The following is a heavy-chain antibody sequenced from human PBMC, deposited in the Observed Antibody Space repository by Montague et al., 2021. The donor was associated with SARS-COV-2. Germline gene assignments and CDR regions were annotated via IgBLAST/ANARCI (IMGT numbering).Heavy chain of an antibody. CDR1: GFTFSSYA. CDR3: AKDRQLVGDDAFDI. J-gene: IGHJ3*02. D-gene: IGHD6-13*01. CDR2: ISISDGNT. Sequence: SLRLSCAASGFTFSSYAMGWVRQAPGKGLEWVSTISISDGNTYYXDSVKGRFTISRDKSKNTLYLQMNSLRAEDTAVYYCAKDRQLVGDDAFDIWGQGTMVTVSS. V-gene: IGHV3-23*01.